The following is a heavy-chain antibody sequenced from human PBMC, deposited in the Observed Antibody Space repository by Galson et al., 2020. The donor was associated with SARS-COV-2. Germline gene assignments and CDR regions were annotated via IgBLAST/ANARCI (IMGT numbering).Heavy chain of an antibody. CDR3: AKDRRGGPMTTGNYYYYGMDV. Sequence: GESLKISCAASGFTFSSYAMSWVCQAPGKGLEWVSAISGSGGSTYYADSVKGRFTISRDNSKNTLYLQMNSLRAEDTAVYYCAKDRRGGPMTTGNYYYYGMDVWGQGTTVTVSS. CDR2: ISGSGGST. CDR1: GFTFSSYA. D-gene: IGHD4-4*01. V-gene: IGHV3-23*01. J-gene: IGHJ6*02.